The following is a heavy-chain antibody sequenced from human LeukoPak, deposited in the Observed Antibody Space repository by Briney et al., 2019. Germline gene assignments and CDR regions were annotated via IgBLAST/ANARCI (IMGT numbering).Heavy chain of an antibody. D-gene: IGHD6-13*01. Sequence: SETLSLTCSVSGGSVSSYYWSWIRQPPGKGLEWIGYIYYSGSTNDNPSLKSRVTISVDTSKNQFSLKLSSVTAADTAVYYCARGYSSSWNYFDYWGQGTLVTVSS. V-gene: IGHV4-59*02. CDR3: ARGYSSSWNYFDY. CDR1: GGSVSSYY. CDR2: IYYSGST. J-gene: IGHJ4*02.